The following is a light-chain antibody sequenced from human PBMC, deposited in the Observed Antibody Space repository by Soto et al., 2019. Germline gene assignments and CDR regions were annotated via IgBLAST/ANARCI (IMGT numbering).Light chain of an antibody. J-gene: IGLJ2*01. V-gene: IGLV2-23*01. CDR2: GGS. CDR3: QSYESSLSGVV. Sequence: QSALTQPASVSGSPGQSITISCTGSSSDVGRDNLVPWYQQLPGTAPKLLIYGGSNRPSGVPNRFSGSKSGNTASLAITGLQAEDEADYYCQSYESSLSGVVFGGGTKLTVL. CDR1: SSDVGRDNL.